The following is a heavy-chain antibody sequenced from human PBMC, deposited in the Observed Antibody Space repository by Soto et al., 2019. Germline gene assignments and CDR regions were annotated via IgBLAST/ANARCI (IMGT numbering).Heavy chain of an antibody. CDR3: ARDPPIYYYYGMYV. V-gene: IGHV1-69*13. Sequence: SVKVSCKASGGTFSSYAISWVRQAPGQGLEWMGGIIPILGTANYAQKFQGRVTITADESTSTAYMELSSLRSEDTAVYYCARDPPIYYYYGMYVWGQGTTVTVSS. CDR2: IIPILGTA. CDR1: GGTFSSYA. J-gene: IGHJ6*02.